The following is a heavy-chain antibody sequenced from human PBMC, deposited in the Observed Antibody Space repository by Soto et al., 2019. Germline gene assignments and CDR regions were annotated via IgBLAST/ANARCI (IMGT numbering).Heavy chain of an antibody. Sequence: ASVKVSCKASGYTFTSYYMHWVRQAPGQGLEWMGIINPSGGSTSYAQKFQGRVTMTRDTSTSTVYMELSSLRSEDTAVYYCARDPWDCGGDCYFGGYYYYYGMDVWGQGTTVTVSS. D-gene: IGHD2-21*02. CDR1: GYTFTSYY. V-gene: IGHV1-46*01. CDR3: ARDPWDCGGDCYFGGYYYYYGMDV. J-gene: IGHJ6*02. CDR2: INPSGGST.